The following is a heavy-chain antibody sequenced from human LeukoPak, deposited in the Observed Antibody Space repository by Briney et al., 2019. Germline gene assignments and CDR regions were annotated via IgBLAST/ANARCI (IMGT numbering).Heavy chain of an antibody. V-gene: IGHV1-69*04. CDR3: ARAPMYYYDSSGSPLGGMDV. J-gene: IGHJ6*02. Sequence: GASVKVSCKSSVGTFSSYAISWVRQAPVQGLEWMGRIIPIFGISNYAQKFQGRVTITADKSTSTDYMELSSLRSEDTAVYYCARAPMYYYDSSGSPLGGMDVWGQGTTVTVSS. CDR1: VGTFSSYA. CDR2: IIPIFGIS. D-gene: IGHD3-22*01.